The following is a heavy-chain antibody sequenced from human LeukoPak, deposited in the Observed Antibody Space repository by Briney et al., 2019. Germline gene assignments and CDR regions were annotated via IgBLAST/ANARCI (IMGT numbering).Heavy chain of an antibody. J-gene: IGHJ5*02. D-gene: IGHD6-19*01. Sequence: SETLSLTCTVSGGXISSYYWSWIRQPPGKGLEWIGYIYYSGSTNYNPSLKSRVTISVDTSKNQFSLKLSSVTAADTAVYYCARVAASGWYGGDWFDPWGQGTLVTVSS. CDR3: ARVAASGWYGGDWFDP. V-gene: IGHV4-59*01. CDR2: IYYSGST. CDR1: GGXISSYY.